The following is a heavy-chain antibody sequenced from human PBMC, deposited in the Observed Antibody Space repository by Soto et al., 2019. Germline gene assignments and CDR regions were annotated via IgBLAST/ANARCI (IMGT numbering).Heavy chain of an antibody. J-gene: IGHJ5*02. CDR3: ARDRDNFQRRFDP. CDR1: GYSISNYNC. Sequence: SETLSLTYSCSGYSISNYNCWTWVRQTPGMGLEWIGEIYHSGTTNYNPSLMSRATLSVDKSKNQFSLRLKSVTAADTATYYCARDRDNFQRRFDPWGQG. V-gene: IGHV4-4*02. D-gene: IGHD6-25*01. CDR2: IYHSGTT.